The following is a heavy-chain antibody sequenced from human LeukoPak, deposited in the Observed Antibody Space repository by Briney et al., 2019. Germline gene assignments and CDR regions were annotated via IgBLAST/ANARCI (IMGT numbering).Heavy chain of an antibody. CDR1: GGSITIYY. V-gene: IGHV4-59*01. J-gene: IGHJ5*02. Sequence: KSLETLSLTCTVSGGSITIYYWSWIRQPPGKGLEWIGYIYYSGSTNYNPSLKSRVTISVDTSKNQFSLKLSSVTAADTAVYYCVRGGLQFDPWGQGTQVTVSS. CDR3: VRGGLQFDP. CDR2: IYYSGST. D-gene: IGHD4-11*01.